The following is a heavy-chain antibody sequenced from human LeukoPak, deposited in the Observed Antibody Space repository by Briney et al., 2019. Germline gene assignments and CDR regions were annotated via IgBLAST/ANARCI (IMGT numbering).Heavy chain of an antibody. CDR1: GFTFSSYA. CDR2: ISGSSDNT. Sequence: GRSLRLSCAASGFTFSSYAMHWVRQAPGKGLEWVSSISGSSDNTNYADSVKGRFTISRDNSKNILYLQMNGLTAEDTAVYWCAKDPINWGSIYFDCWGQGTLVTVSS. CDR3: AKDPINWGSIYFDC. D-gene: IGHD7-27*01. J-gene: IGHJ4*02. V-gene: IGHV3-23*01.